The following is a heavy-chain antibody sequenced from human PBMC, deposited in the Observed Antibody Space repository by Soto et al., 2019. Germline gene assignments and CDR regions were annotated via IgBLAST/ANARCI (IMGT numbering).Heavy chain of an antibody. Sequence: QVQLVQSGAEVKKPGASVKVSRKASGYTFTSYYMHWVRQAPGQGLEWMGIINPSGGSTSYAQKFQGRVTMTRDTSTSTVYMELSSLRSEDTAVYYCARDLEGIAVAGALDYWGQGTLVTVSS. CDR2: INPSGGST. J-gene: IGHJ4*02. CDR1: GYTFTSYY. V-gene: IGHV1-46*01. D-gene: IGHD6-19*01. CDR3: ARDLEGIAVAGALDY.